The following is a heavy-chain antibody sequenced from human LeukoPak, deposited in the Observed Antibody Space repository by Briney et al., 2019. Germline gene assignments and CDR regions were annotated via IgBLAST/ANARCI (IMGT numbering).Heavy chain of an antibody. CDR1: GSTFTSYG. Sequence: GASVKLSCSASGSTFTSYGISWVRQAPGQGLEWMGWISAYNGNTNYAQKLQGRVTMTTDTSTSTAYMELRSLRSDDTAVYYCARADGYNLFVDYWGQGTLVTVSS. CDR2: ISAYNGNT. J-gene: IGHJ4*02. D-gene: IGHD5-24*01. CDR3: ARADGYNLFVDY. V-gene: IGHV1-18*01.